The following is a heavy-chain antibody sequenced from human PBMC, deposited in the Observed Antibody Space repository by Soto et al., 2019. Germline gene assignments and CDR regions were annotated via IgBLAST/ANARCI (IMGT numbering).Heavy chain of an antibody. CDR2: ISSSGSTI. CDR3: ARDGVGCSSANCYFDY. J-gene: IGHJ4*02. D-gene: IGHD2-2*01. Sequence: SLRLSCAASGFTFSTYSMNWVRQAPGKGLEWVSYISSSGSTIYYADSVKGRFTISRDNTKNSLSLQMNSLRDEDTAVYYCARDGVGCSSANCYFDYWGQGTLVTVSS. CDR1: GFTFSTYS. V-gene: IGHV3-48*02.